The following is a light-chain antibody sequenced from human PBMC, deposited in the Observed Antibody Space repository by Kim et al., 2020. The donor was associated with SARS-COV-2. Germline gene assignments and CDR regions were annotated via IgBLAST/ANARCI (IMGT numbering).Light chain of an antibody. Sequence: QGHTARMPCSGDALPNKYVNCFQQKPGQAPVVVVYEDTERPSGIPVRFSGSTSGTTVTLTISGVQAEDEADYYCQSADSSDTFWVFGGGTQLTVL. CDR3: QSADSSDTFWV. V-gene: IGLV3-25*03. CDR1: ALPNKY. J-gene: IGLJ3*02. CDR2: EDT.